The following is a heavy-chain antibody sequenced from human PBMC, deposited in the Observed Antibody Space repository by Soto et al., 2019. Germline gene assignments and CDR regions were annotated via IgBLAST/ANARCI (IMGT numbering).Heavy chain of an antibody. J-gene: IGHJ4*02. CDR3: ATPGNYYDFSGYYYVRKAFDY. CDR1: GYTLTELS. D-gene: IGHD3-22*01. CDR2: FDPEDGET. Sequence: ASVKVSCKVSGYTLTELSMHWVRQAPGKGLEWMGGFDPEDGETIYAQKFQGRVTMTEDTSTDTAYMELSSLRSEDTAEYYCATPGNYYDFSGYYYVRKAFDYWGQGTLVTVAS. V-gene: IGHV1-24*01.